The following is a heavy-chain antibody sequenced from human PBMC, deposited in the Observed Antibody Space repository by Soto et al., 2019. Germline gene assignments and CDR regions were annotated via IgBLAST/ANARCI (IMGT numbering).Heavy chain of an antibody. J-gene: IGHJ4*02. V-gene: IGHV4-34*01. Sequence: PSETLSLTCAVYGGSFSGYYWSWIRQPPGKGLEWIGEINHSGSTNYNPSLKSRVTISVDTSKNQFSLKLSSVTAADTAVYYCASSRTFHRSYSSSFDFDYWGQGTLVTVSS. CDR1: GGSFSGYY. CDR3: ASSRTFHRSYSSSFDFDY. D-gene: IGHD6-6*01. CDR2: INHSGST.